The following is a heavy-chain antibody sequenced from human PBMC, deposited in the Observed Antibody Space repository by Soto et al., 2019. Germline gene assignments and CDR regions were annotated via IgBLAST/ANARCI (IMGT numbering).Heavy chain of an antibody. CDR2: ISAYNGNT. D-gene: IGHD2-2*02. CDR1: GWTMGVDV. Sequence: NGCRKSFGWTMGVDVGGCGRITPEQGVEWMVLISAYNGNTNYAQKLQGRVTMTTDTSTSTAYMELRSLRSDDTAVYYCARGGGDIVVVPAAIQTGAWWFDPWGQGTLVTVSS. J-gene: IGHJ5*02. CDR3: ARGGGDIVVVPAAIQTGAWWFDP. V-gene: IGHV1-18*01.